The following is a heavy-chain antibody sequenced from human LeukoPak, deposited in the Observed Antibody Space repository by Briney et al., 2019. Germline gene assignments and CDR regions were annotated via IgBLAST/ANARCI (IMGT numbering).Heavy chain of an antibody. D-gene: IGHD3-10*01. V-gene: IGHV3-53*01. CDR1: DFPVSDNY. Sequence: PGGSLRLSCVTSDFPVSDNYMSWVRQAPGRGLEWVSVISNDGVTDYADSVKGRFTISRDDSNDTVFLQMSGLRPEDTAVYYCGGSGSYYTPSYYWGQGTLVTVSS. CDR2: ISNDGVT. J-gene: IGHJ4*02. CDR3: GGSGSYYTPSYY.